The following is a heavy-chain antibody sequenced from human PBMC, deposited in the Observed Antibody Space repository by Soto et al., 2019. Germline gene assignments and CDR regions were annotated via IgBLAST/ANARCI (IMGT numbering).Heavy chain of an antibody. CDR3: ARDFRNSCRGTSSIYFDY. J-gene: IGHJ4*02. CDR1: GYTVTSYY. V-gene: IGHV1-46*01. CDR2: INPGAGGR. Sequence: ASVKVSCKASGYTVTSYYIHWVRQAPGQGFEWIGIINPGAGGRSYAQKFQGRVTLTRDTSTSTAYMDLRSLRSDDTAVYYSARDFRNSCRGTSSIYFDYWGQGTLVTVSS. D-gene: IGHD2-2*01.